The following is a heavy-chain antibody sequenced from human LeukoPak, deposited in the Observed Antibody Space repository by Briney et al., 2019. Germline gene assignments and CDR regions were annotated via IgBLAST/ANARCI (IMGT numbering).Heavy chain of an antibody. CDR1: GYSFVSYW. CDR2: IYPGDSDT. D-gene: IGHD3/OR15-3a*01. V-gene: IGHV5-51*01. Sequence: GESLKISCKGSGYSFVSYWIGWVRQMPGKGLEWLGIIYPGDSDTTYSPSFQGQVTISADKSISTAYLQWSSLKASDTAMYYCARLISEVNLYYYYYYMDVWGKGTTVTVSS. J-gene: IGHJ6*03. CDR3: ARLISEVNLYYYYYYMDV.